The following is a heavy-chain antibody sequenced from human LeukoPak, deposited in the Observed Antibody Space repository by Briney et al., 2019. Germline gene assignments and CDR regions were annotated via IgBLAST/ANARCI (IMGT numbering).Heavy chain of an antibody. CDR2: IYSGGST. CDR3: ARTVGHYYDSSGYY. CDR1: GFTVSSNY. J-gene: IGHJ4*02. D-gene: IGHD3-22*01. V-gene: IGHV3-66*01. Sequence: GGSLRLSRAASGFTVSSNYMSWVRQAPGKGLEWVSVIYSGGSTYYADSVKGRFTISRDNAKNSLYLQMNSPGAEDTAVYYCARTVGHYYDSSGYYWGQGTLVTVSS.